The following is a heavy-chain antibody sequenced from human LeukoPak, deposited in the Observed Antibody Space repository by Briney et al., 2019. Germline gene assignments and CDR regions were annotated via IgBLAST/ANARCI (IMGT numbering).Heavy chain of an antibody. J-gene: IGHJ4*02. CDR1: GYTFTSYG. CDR2: ISAYNGNT. CDR3: ARVFPPRGYSGYDRVVFDY. D-gene: IGHD5-12*01. Sequence: ASVTVSCKASGYTFTSYGISWVRQAPGQGLEWMGWISAYNGNTNYAQKLQGRVTMTTDTSTSTAYMELRSLRSDDTAVYYCARVFPPRGYSGYDRVVFDYGGQGTLVPVSS. V-gene: IGHV1-18*01.